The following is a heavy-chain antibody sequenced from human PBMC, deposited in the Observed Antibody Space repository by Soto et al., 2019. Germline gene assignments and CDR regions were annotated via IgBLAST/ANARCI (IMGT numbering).Heavy chain of an antibody. CDR3: AKGDGRIVPRHFDY. CDR2: ISSGGGSP. CDR1: GFTFSDYA. Sequence: LLESGGGLVQPGGSLRLSCAASGFTFSDYAMSWVRQAPGKGLEWVSSISSGGGSPYYADSVKGRFTISRNNSKNTLFLQMNSLRAEDTAVYYCAKGDGRIVPRHFDYWGQGTLVTVSS. J-gene: IGHJ4*02. V-gene: IGHV3-23*01. D-gene: IGHD1-26*01.